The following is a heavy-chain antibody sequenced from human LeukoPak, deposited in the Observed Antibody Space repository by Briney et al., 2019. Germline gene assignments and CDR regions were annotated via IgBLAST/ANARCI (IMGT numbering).Heavy chain of an antibody. Sequence: GESLKISCKGSGYSFTSYWIGWVRQMPGKGLEWMGIIYPGDSDTRYSPSFQGQVTISADKSISTAYLQWSSLKASDTAMYYCAGTEEGGSWYDVFDIWGQGTMVTVSS. D-gene: IGHD2-15*01. J-gene: IGHJ3*02. CDR2: IYPGDSDT. CDR3: AGTEEGGSWYDVFDI. CDR1: GYSFTSYW. V-gene: IGHV5-51*01.